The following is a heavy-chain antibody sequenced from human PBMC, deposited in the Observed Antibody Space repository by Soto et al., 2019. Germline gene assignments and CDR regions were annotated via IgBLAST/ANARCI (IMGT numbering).Heavy chain of an antibody. Sequence: VASVKVSCKASSDTFSTFAISWVRQAPGQGLEWMGGIIPIFGTPDYAQHFPGRVTISADESTKTAYLELSSLRPEDTAVYYCARSPGITGTRASQYAMDVWGQGTTVTVSS. V-gene: IGHV1-69*13. CDR1: SDTFSTFA. J-gene: IGHJ6*02. D-gene: IGHD1-20*01. CDR2: IIPIFGTP. CDR3: ARSPGITGTRASQYAMDV.